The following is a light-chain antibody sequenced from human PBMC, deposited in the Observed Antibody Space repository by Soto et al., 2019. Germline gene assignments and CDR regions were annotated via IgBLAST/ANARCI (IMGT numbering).Light chain of an antibody. J-gene: IGKJ4*01. CDR3: QQRSDFLT. Sequence: EIVLTQSPATLSLSPGERATLSCRASQSVSSYLAWFQQKPGQAPRVLIYDASNRATGIPARFSGSGSGTDFTLTISSLEPEDFAVYYCQQRSDFLTFGGGTKVDIK. V-gene: IGKV3-11*01. CDR1: QSVSSY. CDR2: DAS.